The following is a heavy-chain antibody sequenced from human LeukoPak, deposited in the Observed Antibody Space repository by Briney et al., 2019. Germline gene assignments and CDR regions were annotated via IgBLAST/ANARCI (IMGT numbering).Heavy chain of an antibody. CDR3: ARDVGGGPFFDY. CDR2: IYYSGST. V-gene: IGHV4-59*01. J-gene: IGHJ4*02. CDR1: GGSISSYY. D-gene: IGHD2-15*01. Sequence: PSETLSLTCTVSGGSISSYYWSWIRQPPGKGLEWIGYIYYSGSTTYNPSLKSRVTISVDTSKNQFSLRLSSVTAADTAVYYCARDVGGGPFFDYWGQGTLVTVSS.